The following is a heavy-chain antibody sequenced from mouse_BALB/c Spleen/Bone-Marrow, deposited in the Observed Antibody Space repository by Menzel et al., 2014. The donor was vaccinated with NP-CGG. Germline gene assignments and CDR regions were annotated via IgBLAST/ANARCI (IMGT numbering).Heavy chain of an antibody. J-gene: IGHJ4*01. CDR2: IWSDGST. D-gene: IGHD2-1*01. CDR1: GFSLTSYG. V-gene: IGHV2-6-1*01. Sequence: VKVIESGPGLVAPSQSLSITCTISGFSLTSYGVHWVRQPPGKGLEWLVVIWSDGSTTYNSALKSRLSISKDNSKSQVFLKMNSLQTDDTAMYYCARNGNFYAMDYWGQGTSVTVSS. CDR3: ARNGNFYAMDY.